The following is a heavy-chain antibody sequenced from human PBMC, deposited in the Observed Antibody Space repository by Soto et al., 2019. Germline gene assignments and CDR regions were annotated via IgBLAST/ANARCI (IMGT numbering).Heavy chain of an antibody. Sequence: PSETLSLTCTAYGESFNGYYWSWIRQTPGEGLEWIGTIHHTGSTYYNPSLKSRVIISLDTSKNQFSLKLSSVTAADTALYYCARPEGGSFDYWGQGMLVTVSS. J-gene: IGHJ4*02. CDR2: IHHTGST. CDR3: ARPEGGSFDY. V-gene: IGHV4-34*01. CDR1: GESFNGYY. D-gene: IGHD2-15*01.